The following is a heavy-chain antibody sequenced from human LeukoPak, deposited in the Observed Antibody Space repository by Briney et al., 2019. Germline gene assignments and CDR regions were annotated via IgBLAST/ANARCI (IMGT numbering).Heavy chain of an antibody. V-gene: IGHV4-34*01. CDR1: GGSFSGYY. CDR2: INHSGST. J-gene: IGHJ3*02. CDR3: ATSCSGGSSGPICAFDI. Sequence: PSETLSLTCAVYGGSFSGYYWSWIRQPPGKGLEWIGEINHSGSTNYNPSLKSRVTISVDTSKNQFSLKLSSVTAADTAVYYCATSCSGGSSGPICAFDIWGQGTMVTVSS. D-gene: IGHD2-15*01.